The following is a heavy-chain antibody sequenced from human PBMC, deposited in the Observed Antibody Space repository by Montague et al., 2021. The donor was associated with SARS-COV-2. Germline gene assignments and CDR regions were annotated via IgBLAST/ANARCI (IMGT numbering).Heavy chain of an antibody. CDR1: GFTFNTYA. J-gene: IGHJ4*02. V-gene: IGHV3-23*01. Sequence: SLRLSWAASGFTFNTYAMTWVRQAPGKGLEWVSAIGGSGAGTYYADSVKGRFTISRDNSKNTPFLQMNSLRAEDTALYYCAKSLDTSGYSFERGADYWGQGTLVTVSS. CDR2: IGGSGAGT. CDR3: AKSLDTSGYSFERGADY. D-gene: IGHD5-12*01.